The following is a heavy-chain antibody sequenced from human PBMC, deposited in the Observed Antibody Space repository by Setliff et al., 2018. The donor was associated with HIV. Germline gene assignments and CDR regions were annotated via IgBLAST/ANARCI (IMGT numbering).Heavy chain of an antibody. D-gene: IGHD3-10*01. J-gene: IGHJ4*02. Sequence: PSETLSLTCAVYGGSFSGYYWSWIRQPPGKGLEWIGEINHSGSTNYNPSLKSRVTISVDTSKNQFSLKLSSVIAADTAVYYCARGAELLWFGELHNIPYFDYWGQGTLVTVSS. CDR3: ARGAELLWFGELHNIPYFDY. CDR2: INHSGST. CDR1: GGSFSGYY. V-gene: IGHV4-34*01.